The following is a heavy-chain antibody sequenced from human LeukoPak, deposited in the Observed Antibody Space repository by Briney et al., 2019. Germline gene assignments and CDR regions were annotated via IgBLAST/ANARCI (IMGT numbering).Heavy chain of an antibody. CDR3: AGGGNPYYFDY. Sequence: GGSLRLSCAASGFTFDDYAMHWVRQAPGKGLECVSLISGDGGSTHYADSVKGRFTISRDNSKNSLYLQMTSLRTEDTALYYCAGGGNPYYFDYWGEGTLVTVSS. V-gene: IGHV3-43*02. J-gene: IGHJ4*02. CDR1: GFTFDDYA. CDR2: ISGDGGST. D-gene: IGHD3-10*01.